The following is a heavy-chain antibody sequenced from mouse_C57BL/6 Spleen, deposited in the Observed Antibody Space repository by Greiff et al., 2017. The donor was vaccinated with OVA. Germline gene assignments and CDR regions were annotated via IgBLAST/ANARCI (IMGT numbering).Heavy chain of an antibody. CDR2: INPNNGGT. CDR3: ARPDGYYGYFDV. D-gene: IGHD2-3*01. J-gene: IGHJ1*03. CDR1: GYTFTDYY. Sequence: EVKLQQSGPELVKPGASVKISCKASGYTFTDYYMNWVKQSHGKSLEWIGDINPNNGGTSYNQKFKGKATLTVDKSSSTAYMELRSLTSEDSAVYYCARPDGYYGYFDVWGTGTTVTVSS. V-gene: IGHV1-26*01.